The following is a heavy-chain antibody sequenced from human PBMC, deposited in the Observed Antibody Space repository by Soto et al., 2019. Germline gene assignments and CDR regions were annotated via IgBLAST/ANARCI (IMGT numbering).Heavy chain of an antibody. D-gene: IGHD6-19*01. CDR2: ISGSGGNT. Sequence: EVQLLESGGGLVQPGGSLRLSCAASGFTFSIYAMSFVRQTPGKGLEWVSGISGSGGNTYYAESVKGRFTISRHNSRNNVYLQRNSLRVNDTAVYYCAKDAYVSGWFLDDFDIWGQGTMVTVSS. CDR3: AKDAYVSGWFLDDFDI. V-gene: IGHV3-23*01. CDR1: GFTFSIYA. J-gene: IGHJ3*02.